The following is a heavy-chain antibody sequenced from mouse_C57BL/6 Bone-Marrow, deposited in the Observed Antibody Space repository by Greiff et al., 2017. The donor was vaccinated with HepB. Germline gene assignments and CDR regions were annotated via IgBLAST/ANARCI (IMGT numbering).Heavy chain of an antibody. V-gene: IGHV1-55*01. Sequence: HVHLHQPWSELVKPWASVTISCKASGYTFTSYWITWVKQRPGQGLEWIGDIYPGSGSTNYNEKFKSKATLTVDTSSSTAYMQLSSLTSEDSAVYYCVCYSVHFDYWGQGTTLTVSS. CDR3: VCYSVHFDY. CDR2: IYPGSGST. CDR1: GYTFTSYW. D-gene: IGHD2-12*01. J-gene: IGHJ2*01.